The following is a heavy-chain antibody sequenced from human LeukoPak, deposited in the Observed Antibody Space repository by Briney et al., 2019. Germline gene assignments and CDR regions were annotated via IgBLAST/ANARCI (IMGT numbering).Heavy chain of an antibody. CDR2: INPNSGGT. V-gene: IGHV1-2*02. D-gene: IGHD3-22*01. CDR3: ASSLYYYDSSGYYSYAFDI. Sequence: ASVKVSCKASGYTFTGYYMHWVRQAPGQGLEWMGWINPNSGGTNYAQKFQGRVTMTRDTSISTAYMELSRLRSDDTAVYYCASSLYYYDSSGYYSYAFDIWGQGTMATVSS. CDR1: GYTFTGYY. J-gene: IGHJ3*02.